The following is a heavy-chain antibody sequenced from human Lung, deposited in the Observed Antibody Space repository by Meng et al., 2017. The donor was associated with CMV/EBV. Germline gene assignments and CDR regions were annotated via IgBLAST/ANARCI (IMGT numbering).Heavy chain of an antibody. Sequence: SVXVSXXASGGTFNSYSISWVRQAPGQGLEWMGGIIPIFGTANYAQKFQGRVTITTDESTSTAYMELGSLRSEDTAVYYCASTTPYCSSTSCYTYFDYWGQGXLVTVSS. CDR1: GGTFNSYS. CDR3: ASTTPYCSSTSCYTYFDY. CDR2: IIPIFGTA. J-gene: IGHJ4*02. V-gene: IGHV1-69*05. D-gene: IGHD2-2*02.